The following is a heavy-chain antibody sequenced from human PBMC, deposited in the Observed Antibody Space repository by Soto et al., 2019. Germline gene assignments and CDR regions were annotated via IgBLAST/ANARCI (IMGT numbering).Heavy chain of an antibody. J-gene: IGHJ3*02. Sequence: ASVKVSCKASGYTFTSYYMHWVRQAPGQGLEWMGIINPSGGSTSYAQKFQGRVTMTRDTSTSTVYMELSSLRSEDTAVYYCATLEYCTNGVCADAFDIWGQGTMVTVSS. CDR1: GYTFTSYY. D-gene: IGHD2-8*01. CDR3: ATLEYCTNGVCADAFDI. V-gene: IGHV1-46*01. CDR2: INPSGGST.